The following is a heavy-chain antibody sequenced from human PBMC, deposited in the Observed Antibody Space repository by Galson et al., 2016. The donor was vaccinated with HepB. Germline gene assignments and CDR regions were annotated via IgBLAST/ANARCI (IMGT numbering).Heavy chain of an antibody. CDR1: GLTFSSYS. CDR3: VGASDSSGWFPSFDAFDL. V-gene: IGHV3-21*01. J-gene: IGHJ3*01. Sequence: SLRLSCAASGLTFSSYSMNWVRQAPGKGLEWVSFMSSSSRFIFYADSVKRRFTISRDNAKNSLFLQMNSLRAEDTALYYCVGASDSSGWFPSFDAFDLWGQGTMVTVSS. D-gene: IGHD6-19*01. CDR2: MSSSSRFI.